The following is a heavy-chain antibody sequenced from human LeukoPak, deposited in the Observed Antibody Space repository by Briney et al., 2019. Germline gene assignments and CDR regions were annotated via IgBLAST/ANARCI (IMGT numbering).Heavy chain of an antibody. CDR2: ISAYNGRT. V-gene: IGHV1-18*01. J-gene: IGHJ4*02. D-gene: IGHD1-7*01. Sequence: GASVKVSCKASGYTFTSYGISWVRQAPGQGLEWMGWISAYNGRTYYAQNLQGRVTMTTDTATSTAYMELRSLRSDDTAVYYCARDSRNYEDIAKFDYWGQGTLVTVSS. CDR1: GYTFTSYG. CDR3: ARDSRNYEDIAKFDY.